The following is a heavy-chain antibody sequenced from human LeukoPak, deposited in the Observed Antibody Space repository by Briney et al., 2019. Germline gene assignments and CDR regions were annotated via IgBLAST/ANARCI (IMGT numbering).Heavy chain of an antibody. V-gene: IGHV3-30*04. CDR1: GFTFSSYA. CDR2: ISYDGSNK. J-gene: IGHJ4*02. CDR3: ARDTPYSSGWYWYDY. Sequence: GGSLRLSCAASGFTFSSYAVHWVRQAPGKGLEWVAVISYDGSNKYYADSVKGRFTISRDNSKNTLYLQMNSLRAEDTAVYYCARDTPYSSGWYWYDYWGQGTLVTVSS. D-gene: IGHD6-19*01.